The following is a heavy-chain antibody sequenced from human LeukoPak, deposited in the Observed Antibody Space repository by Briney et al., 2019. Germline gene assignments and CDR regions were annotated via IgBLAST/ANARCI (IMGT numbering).Heavy chain of an antibody. CDR3: ARDGGSYDY. CDR2: IMQHGSAK. V-gene: IGHV3-7*01. Sequence: LECVANIMQHGSAKYYVDSVKGRFTISRDNAKNSLFLQMSTLRAEDTGVYYCARDGGSYDYWGQGTLVTVSS. J-gene: IGHJ4*02. D-gene: IGHD1-26*01.